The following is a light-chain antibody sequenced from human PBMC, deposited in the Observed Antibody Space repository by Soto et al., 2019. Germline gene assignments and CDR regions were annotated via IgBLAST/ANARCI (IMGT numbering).Light chain of an antibody. J-gene: IGKJ1*01. CDR1: QSVSSSY. Sequence: DIVLTQSPGTLSLSPGERAALSCRASQSVSSSYLAWYQQKPGQAPRLLIYGASNRATGIADRFSGSGSGTDFTLTISRLEPEDFAVYYCHQYGSSPTTLGQGTKVDIK. CDR2: GAS. V-gene: IGKV3-20*01. CDR3: HQYGSSPTT.